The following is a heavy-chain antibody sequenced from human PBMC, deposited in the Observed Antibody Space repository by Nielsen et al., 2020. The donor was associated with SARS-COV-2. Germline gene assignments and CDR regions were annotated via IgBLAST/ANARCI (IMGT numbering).Heavy chain of an antibody. CDR2: INSAGSIT. D-gene: IGHD5-24*01. Sequence: GESLKISCEASGFTFSDYWMHWVRQIPGKGLVWISRINSAGSITTYEDSVKGRFTISRDNAKNTLYLQMNSLRAEYSALYYCARVGTDGWGQGTLVTVSS. V-gene: IGHV3-74*01. J-gene: IGHJ4*02. CDR3: ARVGTDG. CDR1: GFTFSDYW.